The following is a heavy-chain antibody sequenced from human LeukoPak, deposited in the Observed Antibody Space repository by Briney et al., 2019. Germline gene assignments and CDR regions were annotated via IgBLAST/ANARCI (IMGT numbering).Heavy chain of an antibody. J-gene: IGHJ4*02. V-gene: IGHV4-4*02. CDR2: IYHSGTT. Sequence: SGTLSLTCAVSGGSISSTNWWSWVRQSPGKGLEYIGEIYHSGTTNYTPSLKSRVTISLDKSENHFSLKLTSVAAADTAVYYCVRHDGRSGGTMGALDSWGQGSLVTVSS. D-gene: IGHD4-23*01. CDR3: VRHDGRSGGTMGALDS. CDR1: GGSISSTNW.